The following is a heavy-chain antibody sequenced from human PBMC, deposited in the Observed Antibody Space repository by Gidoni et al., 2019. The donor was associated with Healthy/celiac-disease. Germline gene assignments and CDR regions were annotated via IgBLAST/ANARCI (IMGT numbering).Heavy chain of an antibody. V-gene: IGHV4-39*01. CDR3: ARLYCTGGVFHNWFDP. J-gene: IGHJ5*02. CDR1: GGSISISSYY. CDR2: IYYGGST. D-gene: IGHD2-8*02. Sequence: QLQLQESGPGLVKPSVTLYLTCNGSGGSISISSYYWGWVRQPPGKGLEWIGIIYYGGSTYYNPSLKSRVTISVDTSKNQFSLKLSSVTAADTAVYYCARLYCTGGVFHNWFDPWGQGTLVTVSS.